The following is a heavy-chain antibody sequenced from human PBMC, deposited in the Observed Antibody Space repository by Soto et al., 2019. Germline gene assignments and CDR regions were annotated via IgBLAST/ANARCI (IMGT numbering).Heavy chain of an antibody. Sequence: PGESLKISCKGSGYRFTSSWLGWVRQMPGQGLEWMGIIFPGDSDTRYSPSFQGQVTISADKSISTAYLQWSSLKASDTAMYYCARHGYSGYDWPFDYWGQGTLVTVSS. J-gene: IGHJ4*02. V-gene: IGHV5-51*01. CDR1: GYRFTSSW. D-gene: IGHD5-12*01. CDR2: IFPGDSDT. CDR3: ARHGYSGYDWPFDY.